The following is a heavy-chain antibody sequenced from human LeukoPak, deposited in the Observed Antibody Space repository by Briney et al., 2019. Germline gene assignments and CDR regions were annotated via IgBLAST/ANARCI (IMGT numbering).Heavy chain of an antibody. J-gene: IGHJ4*02. CDR2: IIPILGIA. V-gene: IGHV1-69*04. CDR3: ARDPYYYDSSGKGDY. D-gene: IGHD3-22*01. CDR1: GYTFTGYY. Sequence: SVKVSCKASGYTFTGYYMHWVRQAPGQGLEWMGRIIPILGIANYAQKFQGRVTITADKSTSTAYMELSSLRSEDTAVYYCARDPYYYDSSGKGDYWGQGTLVTVSS.